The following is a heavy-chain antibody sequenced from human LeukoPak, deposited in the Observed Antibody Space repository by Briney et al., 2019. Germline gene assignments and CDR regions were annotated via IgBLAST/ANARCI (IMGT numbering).Heavy chain of an antibody. CDR1: GFTVSSNY. J-gene: IGHJ6*03. Sequence: GGSLRLSCAASGFTVSSNYMSRVRQAPGKGLEWVSVIYSGGSTYYADSVKGRFTISRDNSKNTLYLQMNSLRAEDTAVYYCARLNCSSTSCYEEYYYYYMDVWGKGTTVTVSS. CDR3: ARLNCSSTSCYEEYYYYYMDV. D-gene: IGHD2-2*01. CDR2: IYSGGST. V-gene: IGHV3-53*01.